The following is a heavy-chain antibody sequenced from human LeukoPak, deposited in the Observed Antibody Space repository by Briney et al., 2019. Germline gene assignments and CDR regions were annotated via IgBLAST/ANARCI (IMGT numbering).Heavy chain of an antibody. Sequence: GGSLRLSCAASGFSFTTYGFHWVRQAPGKGLEWVAVIWYDGSKQYYADSVKGRFTFSRDDSQNMLYLQMNSLRAEDTAVYYCAKPDMVRGVIMWVADYWGQGTLVTVSS. CDR1: GFSFTTYG. D-gene: IGHD3-10*01. V-gene: IGHV3-33*06. CDR2: IWYDGSKQ. J-gene: IGHJ4*02. CDR3: AKPDMVRGVIMWVADY.